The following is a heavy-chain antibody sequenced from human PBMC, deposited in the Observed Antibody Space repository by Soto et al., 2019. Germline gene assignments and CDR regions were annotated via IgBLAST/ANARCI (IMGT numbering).Heavy chain of an antibody. J-gene: IGHJ5*02. D-gene: IGHD3-3*02. CDR2: IYPGDSDA. Sequence: GESLKISCKGSGYTFSNYWIGWVRQMPGKGLEWMGIIYPGDSDARYSPSFQGQVTFSVDKSISTAYLQWSSLKASDNAIYYCARQHHVSKSPSWFDPWGQGTLVTVSS. V-gene: IGHV5-51*01. CDR1: GYTFSNYW. CDR3: ARQHHVSKSPSWFDP.